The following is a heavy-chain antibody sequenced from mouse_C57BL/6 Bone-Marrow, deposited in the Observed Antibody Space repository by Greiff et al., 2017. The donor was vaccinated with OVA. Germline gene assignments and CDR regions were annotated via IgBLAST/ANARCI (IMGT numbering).Heavy chain of an antibody. V-gene: IGHV6-3*01. J-gene: IGHJ3*01. CDR2: IRLKSDNYAT. CDR1: GFTFSNYW. CDR3: TGIDYGYDVWFAY. Sequence: EVKLEESGGGLVQPGGSMKLSCVASGFTFSNYWMNWVRQSPEKGLEWVAQIRLKSDNYATHYAESVKGRFTISRDDSKSSVYLQMNNLRAEDTGIDYCTGIDYGYDVWFAYWGQGTLVTVSA. D-gene: IGHD2-2*01.